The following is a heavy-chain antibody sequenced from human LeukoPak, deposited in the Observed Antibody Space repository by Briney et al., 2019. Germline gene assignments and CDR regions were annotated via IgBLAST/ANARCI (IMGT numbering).Heavy chain of an antibody. V-gene: IGHV4-34*01. CDR3: ARVRYYYYMDV. CDR2: INHSGST. J-gene: IGHJ6*03. Sequence: SETLSLTCAVYGGSFSGYYWSWIRQPPGKGLEWIGEINHSGSTNYNPSLKSRVTISVDASKNQFSLKLSSVTAADTAVYYCARVRYYYYMDVWGKGTTVTISS. CDR1: GGSFSGYY.